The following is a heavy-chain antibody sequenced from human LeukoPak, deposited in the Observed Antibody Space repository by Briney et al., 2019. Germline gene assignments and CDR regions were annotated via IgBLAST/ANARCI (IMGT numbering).Heavy chain of an antibody. D-gene: IGHD3-10*01. CDR3: AKDSGAATYYFDY. CDR1: GFTFDDYA. Sequence: GGSLRLSCAASGFTFDDYAMRWVRQAPGKGLEWVSGISWNSGSIGYADSVKGRFTISRDNAKNSLYLQMNSLRAEDTALYYCAKDSGAATYYFDYWGQGTLVTVSS. CDR2: ISWNSGSI. J-gene: IGHJ4*02. V-gene: IGHV3-9*01.